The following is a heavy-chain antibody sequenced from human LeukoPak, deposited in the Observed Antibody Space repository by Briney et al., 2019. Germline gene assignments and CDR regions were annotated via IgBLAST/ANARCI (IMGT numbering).Heavy chain of an antibody. J-gene: IGHJ4*02. CDR2: ISGSGGST. V-gene: IGHV3-23*01. CDR3: AKDPHGDSTLWYFDY. D-gene: IGHD4-17*01. Sequence: PGGTLRLSCVASGFTFSSYGMTWVRQAPGKGLEWVSLISGSGGSTYYADSVKGRFTISRDNSKNTLYLQMNSLRAEDTAVYYCAKDPHGDSTLWYFDYWGQGTLVTVSS. CDR1: GFTFSSYG.